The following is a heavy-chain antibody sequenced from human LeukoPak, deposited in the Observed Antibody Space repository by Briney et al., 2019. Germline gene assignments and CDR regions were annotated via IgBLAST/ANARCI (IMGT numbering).Heavy chain of an antibody. D-gene: IGHD6-13*01. Sequence: GGSLRLSCAASGFTFSSYWMYWVRQAPGKGLVWVSRINSDGSRTNYADSVKGRFTISRGNAKNTLYLQMNSLRAEDTAVFYCARDGYSSFDSWGQGTLVTVSS. CDR1: GFTFSSYW. CDR3: ARDGYSSFDS. J-gene: IGHJ4*02. V-gene: IGHV3-74*01. CDR2: INSDGSRT.